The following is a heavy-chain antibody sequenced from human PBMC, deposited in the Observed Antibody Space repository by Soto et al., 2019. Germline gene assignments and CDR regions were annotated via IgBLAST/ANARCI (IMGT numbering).Heavy chain of an antibody. CDR1: GFTFSSDW. V-gene: IGHV3-7*05. D-gene: IGHD4-4*01. J-gene: IGHJ5*02. CDR3: AKAIWGDYSNSNWFDP. CDR2: IRKDGSKT. Sequence: PGGSLRLSCAASGFTFSSDWMTWVRQAPGKGLEWVANIRKDGSKTSYLDSVRGRFTISRDSAQSSLYLQMDSLRAEDTALYYCAKAIWGDYSNSNWFDPWGQGTLVTVSS.